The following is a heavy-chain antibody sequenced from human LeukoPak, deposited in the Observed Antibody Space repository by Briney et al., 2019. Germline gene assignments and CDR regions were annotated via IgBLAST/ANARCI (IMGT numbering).Heavy chain of an antibody. Sequence: TGGSLRLSCAASGFTFSSYWMHWVRQAPGKGLVWVSRINSDGSSTSYADSVKGRLTISRGNAKNTLYLQMNSLRAEDTAVYYCARGVRTSSGYDSGIWGQGTTVTVSS. CDR3: ARGVRTSSGYDSGI. J-gene: IGHJ6*02. V-gene: IGHV3-74*01. CDR1: GFTFSSYW. D-gene: IGHD5-12*01. CDR2: INSDGSST.